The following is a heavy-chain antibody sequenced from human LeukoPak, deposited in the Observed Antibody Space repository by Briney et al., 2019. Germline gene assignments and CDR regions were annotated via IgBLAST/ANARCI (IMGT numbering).Heavy chain of an antibody. J-gene: IGHJ5*02. D-gene: IGHD5-18*01. CDR3: AKRDRGPRGYSYGP. CDR1: GFTFSSYA. V-gene: IGHV3-23*01. Sequence: GGSLRLSCAASGFTFSSYAMSWVRQAPGEGLEWVSAISGSGGSTYYADSVKGRFTISRDNSKNTLYLQMNSLRAEDTAVYYCAKRDRGPRGYSYGPWGQGTLVTVSS. CDR2: ISGSGGST.